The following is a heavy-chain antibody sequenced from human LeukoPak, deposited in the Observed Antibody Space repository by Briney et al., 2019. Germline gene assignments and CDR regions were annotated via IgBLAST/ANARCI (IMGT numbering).Heavy chain of an antibody. J-gene: IGHJ4*02. CDR1: GFTFSDYW. Sequence: GGSLRLSCTASGFTFSDYWMTWVRQAPGKGPEWLANIKQDGSQGYYLDSVRGLFTISRDNPKNSLFLQMNGLRAEDTAVYYLARRGGRSSGRSPIDYWGEGTLVTVSS. D-gene: IGHD6-6*01. V-gene: IGHV3-7*01. CDR3: ARRGGRSSGRSPIDY. CDR2: IKQDGSQG.